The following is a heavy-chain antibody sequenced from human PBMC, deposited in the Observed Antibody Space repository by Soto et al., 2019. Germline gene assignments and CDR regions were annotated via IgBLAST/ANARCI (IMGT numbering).Heavy chain of an antibody. J-gene: IGHJ2*01. CDR3: AHSPYHYDNSGRYTYWYFQL. CDR1: GFSLETSGMG. V-gene: IGHV2-5*02. Sequence: QITLKESGPTLVKPTQTLTLTCTFSGFSLETSGMGMSWIRQPPGKALEWLALIYWDDDKRYSPSLKNRLTSIKDTYKNQVVLTLTSVDPVDTATYYCAHSPYHYDNSGRYTYWYFQLWGRGTLVTVSS. D-gene: IGHD3-22*01. CDR2: IYWDDDK.